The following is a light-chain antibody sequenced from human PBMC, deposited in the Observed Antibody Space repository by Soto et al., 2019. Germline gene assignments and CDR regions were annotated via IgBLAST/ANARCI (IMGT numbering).Light chain of an antibody. J-gene: IGLJ1*01. CDR3: SSYTTSSPLGV. V-gene: IGLV2-14*03. CDR1: SSDVGGYEY. Sequence: QSALTQPASVSGSPGQSITISCTGTSSDVGGYEYVSWYQQHPGKAPKRIIYDVSDRPSGVSNRLSGSKSGNTASLAISGLQAEDEADYYCSSYTTSSPLGVFGTGTKLTVL. CDR2: DVS.